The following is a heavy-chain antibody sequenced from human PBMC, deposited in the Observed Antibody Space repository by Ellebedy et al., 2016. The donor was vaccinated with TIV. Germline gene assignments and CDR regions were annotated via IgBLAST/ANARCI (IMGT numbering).Heavy chain of an antibody. Sequence: GESLKISCAASGFTFSSYGMHWVRQAPGRGLEWVANIKEDGSEKYYVDSVKGRFTISRDNAKNSLYLQMNSLRAEDTAVYYCARDPGYYYYGMDVWGQGTTVTVSS. J-gene: IGHJ6*02. CDR2: IKEDGSEK. CDR1: GFTFSSYG. V-gene: IGHV3-7*01. CDR3: ARDPGYYYYGMDV.